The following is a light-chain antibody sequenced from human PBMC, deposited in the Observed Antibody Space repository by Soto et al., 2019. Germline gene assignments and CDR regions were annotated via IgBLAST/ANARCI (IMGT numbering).Light chain of an antibody. J-gene: IGKJ1*01. Sequence: ETVLTQSPGTLSLSPGARATLSCRASQSVSSNYLAWYQQKPGQAPRLLMYGASTRATGIPARFSGSGSGTDFTLTISRLEPEDFAVYYWQQFGRSPPSWTFGQGTKVEIK. CDR2: GAS. CDR3: QQFGRSPPSWT. CDR1: QSVSSNY. V-gene: IGKV3-20*01.